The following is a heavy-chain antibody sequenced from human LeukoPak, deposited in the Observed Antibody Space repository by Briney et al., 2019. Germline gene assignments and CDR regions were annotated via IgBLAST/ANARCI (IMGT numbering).Heavy chain of an antibody. CDR3: AKVDYDSSAVDY. Sequence: GGSLSLSCSASGFSFTMFGMQWVRQAPGKGLEWVAFIRYDGSNKYYADSVKGRFTISRDNSRNTLYLQMSSLRAEDTAVYYCAKVDYDSSAVDYWGQGTLVTVSS. CDR2: IRYDGSNK. CDR1: GFSFTMFG. D-gene: IGHD3-22*01. J-gene: IGHJ4*02. V-gene: IGHV3-30*02.